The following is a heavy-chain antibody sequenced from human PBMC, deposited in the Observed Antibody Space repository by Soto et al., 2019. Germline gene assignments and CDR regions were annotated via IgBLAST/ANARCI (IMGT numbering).Heavy chain of an antibody. CDR3: ARGIQLWSGMDV. V-gene: IGHV4-39*07. J-gene: IGHJ6*02. Sequence: SETLSLTCTVSRGSISSGTNYWAWIRQPPGKGLEWIANIYYSGSTFYNPSLKSRVTISVDTSKNQFSLKLSSVTAADTAVYYCARGIQLWSGMDVWGQGTTVTVSS. CDR1: RGSISSGTNY. D-gene: IGHD5-18*01. CDR2: IYYSGST.